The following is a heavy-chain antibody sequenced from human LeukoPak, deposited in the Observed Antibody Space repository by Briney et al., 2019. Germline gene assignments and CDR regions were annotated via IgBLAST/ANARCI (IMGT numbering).Heavy chain of an antibody. CDR2: IYYSGST. J-gene: IGHJ4*02. CDR3: ARGQDGGIEGDY. CDR1: GGSISSGDYY. V-gene: IGHV4-30-4*01. Sequence: SETLSLTCTVSGGSISSGDYYWSWIRQPPGKGLEWIGYIYYSGSTYYNPSLKSRVTISVDTSKNQFSLKLSSVTVADTAVYYCARGQDGGIEGDYWGQGTLVTVSS. D-gene: IGHD4-23*01.